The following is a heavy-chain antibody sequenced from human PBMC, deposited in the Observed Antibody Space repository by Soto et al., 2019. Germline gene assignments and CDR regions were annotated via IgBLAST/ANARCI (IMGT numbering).Heavy chain of an antibody. V-gene: IGHV3-53*01. CDR2: IYRDGNT. J-gene: IGHJ4*02. Sequence: EVQLVESGGDLIQPGGSLRLSCAASGFTVSDTYMSWVRQAPGKGLEWVSVIYRDGNTYYADSVKGRFTISRDNSKNTLYLQMNSLRAEDTALYFCARDRDSGSHMFYWGQGTLVTVSS. CDR3: ARDRDSGSHMFY. CDR1: GFTVSDTY. D-gene: IGHD1-26*01.